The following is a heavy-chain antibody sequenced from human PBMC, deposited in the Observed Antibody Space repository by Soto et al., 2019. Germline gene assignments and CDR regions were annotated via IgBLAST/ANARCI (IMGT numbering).Heavy chain of an antibody. J-gene: IGHJ5*02. CDR3: ARDMLAAAGIVGWFDP. CDR1: GDSVSINSAA. D-gene: IGHD6-13*01. CDR2: TYYRSKWYN. V-gene: IGHV6-1*01. Sequence: SQTLSLTCAISGDSVSINSAAWNLIRQSPSRGLEWLGRTYYRSKWYNDYAVSVKSRITINPDTSKNQFSLQLNSVTPEDTAVYYCARDMLAAAGIVGWFDPWGQGTLVTVS.